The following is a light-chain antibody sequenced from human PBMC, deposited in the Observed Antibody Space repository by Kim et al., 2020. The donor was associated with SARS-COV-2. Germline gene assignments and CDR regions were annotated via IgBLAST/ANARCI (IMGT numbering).Light chain of an antibody. V-gene: IGLV2-14*04. CDR3: SSYTSSRTWM. CDR2: DVS. Sequence: PSITISCTGTRSAVGGYNYVSWYQQHPGKAPKLMLFDVSQRPSGVSNRFSGSKSGNTASLTISGLQAENEADYHCSSYTSSRTWMFGGGTQLTVL. J-gene: IGLJ3*02. CDR1: RSAVGGYNY.